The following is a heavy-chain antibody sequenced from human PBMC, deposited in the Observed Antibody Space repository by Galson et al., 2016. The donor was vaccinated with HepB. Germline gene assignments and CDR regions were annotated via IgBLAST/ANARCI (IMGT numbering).Heavy chain of an antibody. J-gene: IGHJ4*02. V-gene: IGHV1-69*13. CDR3: TRDRGQYYAL. CDR1: GGSFSSYI. Sequence: SVKVSCKVPGGSFSSYIISFLRQAPGQGLEWMGAFITVLGTTNYAQIFQDRVSITADESTSTVYMDLTSLRSEDTAVYFCTRDRGQYYALWGQGTLVTVSS. D-gene: IGHD2-2*01. CDR2: FITVLGTT.